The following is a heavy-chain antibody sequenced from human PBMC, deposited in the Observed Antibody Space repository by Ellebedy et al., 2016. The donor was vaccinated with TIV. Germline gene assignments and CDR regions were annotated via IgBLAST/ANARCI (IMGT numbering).Heavy chain of an antibody. Sequence: GGSLRLSCKGSGYSFTSYWIGWVRQMPGKGLEWMGIIYPGDSDTRYSPSFQGQVTISADKSISTAYLQWSSLKASDTAMYYCARTDFWSCIGDYFDYWGQGTLVTVSS. D-gene: IGHD3-3*01. J-gene: IGHJ4*02. CDR3: ARTDFWSCIGDYFDY. V-gene: IGHV5-51*01. CDR1: GYSFTSYW. CDR2: IYPGDSDT.